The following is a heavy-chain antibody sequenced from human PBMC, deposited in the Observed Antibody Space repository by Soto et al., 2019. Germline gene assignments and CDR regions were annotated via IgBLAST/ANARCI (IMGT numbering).Heavy chain of an antibody. CDR1: GFAFSSYA. Sequence: GESLKISCEASGFAFSSYAMHWVRQAPGKGLEWVGVISYDGNYIYYADSVKGRFTISRDNSKNTLYVQVNSLRPEDTAVYYCAKGILSATIGPYAMDVWGQGTTVTVSS. V-gene: IGHV3-30*18. J-gene: IGHJ6*02. CDR2: ISYDGNYI. CDR3: AKGILSATIGPYAMDV. D-gene: IGHD3-16*01.